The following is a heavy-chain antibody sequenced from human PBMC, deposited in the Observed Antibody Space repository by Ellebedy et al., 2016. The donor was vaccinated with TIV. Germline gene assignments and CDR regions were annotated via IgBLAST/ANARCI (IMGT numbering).Heavy chain of an antibody. CDR2: ISRTGGMT. V-gene: IGHV3-23*01. CDR3: AKEGVYSYGYADYFDF. Sequence: GESLKISCVASGFRFSSSAMSWVRQAPGKGLEWVAAISRTGGMTYFADSVKGRFSISRDTSKNTVDLQLNTLRVDDTAIYFCAKEGVYSYGYADYFDFWGPGTLVTVSS. J-gene: IGHJ4*02. D-gene: IGHD5-18*01. CDR1: GFRFSSSA.